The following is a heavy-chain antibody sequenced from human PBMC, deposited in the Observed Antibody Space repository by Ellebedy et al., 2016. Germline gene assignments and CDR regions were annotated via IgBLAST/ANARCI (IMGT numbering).Heavy chain of an antibody. CDR2: ISGSGGTT. V-gene: IGHV3-23*01. D-gene: IGHD2-2*02. CDR1: GFTFSNYA. Sequence: GESLKISXEASGFTFSNYAMSWVRQAPGKGLEWFSAISGSGGTTYYGDSLQGRFTISRDNSKNTLYLQMDSLRAEATAVYYCATLGYCSSTTCYRSHFDYWGQGTLVTVSS. J-gene: IGHJ4*02. CDR3: ATLGYCSSTTCYRSHFDY.